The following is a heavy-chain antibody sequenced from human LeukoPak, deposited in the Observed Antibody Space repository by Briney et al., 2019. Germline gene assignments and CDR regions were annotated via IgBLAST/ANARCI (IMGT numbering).Heavy chain of an antibody. D-gene: IGHD5-12*01. Sequence: SETLSLTCTVSGGSISSSSYYWGWIRQPRGKGLDWIGRINLSEHTYYNPSLKSPVIISVDTSKNQFSLKLSSVTAADTAVYYCARQVATKGEWAFDIWGQGTMVTASS. V-gene: IGHV4-39*07. CDR1: GGSISSSSYY. CDR3: ARQVATKGEWAFDI. CDR2: INLSEHT. J-gene: IGHJ3*02.